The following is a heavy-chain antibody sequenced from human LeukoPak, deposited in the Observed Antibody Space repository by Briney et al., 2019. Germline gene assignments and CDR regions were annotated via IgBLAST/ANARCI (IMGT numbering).Heavy chain of an antibody. CDR2: STAGNGNT. CDR3: ARASTYFPFDY. D-gene: IGHD2/OR15-2a*01. Sequence: EASVNLSCKASGYTFTSYAMNCVRQAPGQRLKWMGWSTAGNGNTKYTQKFQGIVIINRDTSASTAYMWRRSLRSEDTGVYFCARASTYFPFDYWGQGNLVTVSS. V-gene: IGHV1-3*01. J-gene: IGHJ4*02. CDR1: GYTFTSYA.